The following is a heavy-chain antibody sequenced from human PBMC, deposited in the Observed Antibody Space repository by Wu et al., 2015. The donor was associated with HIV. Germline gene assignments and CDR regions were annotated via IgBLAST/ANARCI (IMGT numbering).Heavy chain of an antibody. Sequence: QAHLMQSGTELKKPGASVKVSCKASGYSFTGYYLHWVRQAPGQGLEWMGGIIPIFGTANYAQKFQGRVTITTDVSTDTAYMELSSLKSDDTAVYYCATDGDYISGSVYWGQGTLVTVSS. CDR1: GYSFTGYY. V-gene: IGHV1-69*05. D-gene: IGHD6-19*01. J-gene: IGHJ4*02. CDR2: IIPIFGTA. CDR3: ATDGDYISGSVY.